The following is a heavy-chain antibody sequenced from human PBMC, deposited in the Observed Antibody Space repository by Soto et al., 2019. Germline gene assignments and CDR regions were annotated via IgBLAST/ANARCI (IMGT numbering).Heavy chain of an antibody. CDR2: IYYSGHT. CDR3: VRDAAVPGESDRFDY. CDR1: GGSISSYY. V-gene: IGHV4-59*12. D-gene: IGHD6-19*01. J-gene: IGHJ4*02. Sequence: PSETLSLTFPVSGGSISSYYWSWIRQPPRKELDSIGYIYYSGHTNYNPSHKSRVTMSVDTSKNEFSLKMSSLTAADTAVYNCVRDAAVPGESDRFDYWGQGTLVTVSS.